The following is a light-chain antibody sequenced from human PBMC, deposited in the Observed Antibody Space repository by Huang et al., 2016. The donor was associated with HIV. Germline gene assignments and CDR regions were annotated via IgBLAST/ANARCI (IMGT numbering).Light chain of an antibody. CDR1: QGISSS. J-gene: IGKJ4*01. Sequence: IQLTQSPSSLSASVGDRVTITCRASQGISSSLVWYQQKPVKAPKLLIYAASTLQSGVTARFSGSGSGTNCTLTISSLQPEDSATYYCQQFSSYSPLTFGGGTKVEIK. CDR2: AAS. CDR3: QQFSSYSPLT. V-gene: IGKV1-9*01.